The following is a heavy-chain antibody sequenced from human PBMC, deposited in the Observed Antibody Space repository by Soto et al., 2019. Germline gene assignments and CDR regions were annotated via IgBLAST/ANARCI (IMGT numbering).Heavy chain of an antibody. J-gene: IGHJ4*02. CDR3: ARDEAVARREATCFDY. V-gene: IGHV3-48*02. Sequence: PGGSLRLSCVASGFTFSTYNMNWVRQAPGKGLEWVSYISSRSTTIYYADSVKGRFTISRDNAKNSLYLQMNSLRDEDTAVYYCARDEAVARREATCFDYWGRGTLVTVSS. CDR2: ISSRSTTI. CDR1: GFTFSTYN. D-gene: IGHD6-19*01.